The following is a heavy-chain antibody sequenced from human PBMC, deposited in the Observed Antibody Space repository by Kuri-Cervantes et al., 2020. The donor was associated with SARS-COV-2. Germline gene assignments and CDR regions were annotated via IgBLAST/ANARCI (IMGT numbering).Heavy chain of an antibody. CDR3: ARGYCSSTSCPPYYYYGMDV. CDR2: ISSSGSAI. CDR1: GFTFSSYS. V-gene: IGHV3-48*02. J-gene: IGHJ6*02. Sequence: GGSLRLSCAASGFTFSSYSMNWVRQAPGKGLEWVSYISSSGSAIYYADSVKGRFTISRDNAKNSLYLQMNSLRDEDTAVYYCARGYCSSTSCPPYYYYGMDVWGQGTTVTVSS. D-gene: IGHD2-2*01.